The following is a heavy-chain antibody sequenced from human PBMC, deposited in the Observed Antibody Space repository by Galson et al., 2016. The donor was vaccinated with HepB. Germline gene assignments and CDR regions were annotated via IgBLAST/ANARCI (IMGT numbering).Heavy chain of an antibody. CDR1: GGSITSGDYY. V-gene: IGHV4-31*03. Sequence: TLSLTCTVSGGSITSGDYYWSWIRQHPGKDLEWIGHIYYSGRTYYNPPLKSRVSMSIDTSKNQFSLRLSSVTAADTAVYYCARGTYNYASRLGAFDIWGQGTMVTVSS. J-gene: IGHJ3*02. D-gene: IGHD5-18*01. CDR3: ARGTYNYASRLGAFDI. CDR2: IYYSGRT.